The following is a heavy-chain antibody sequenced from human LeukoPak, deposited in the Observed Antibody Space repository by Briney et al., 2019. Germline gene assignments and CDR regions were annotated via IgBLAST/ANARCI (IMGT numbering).Heavy chain of an antibody. CDR3: ARGVGGKLGIAGLFDY. V-gene: IGHV3-7*01. J-gene: IGHJ4*02. Sequence: PGGSLRLSCAASGFTFNTYWMSWVRQAPGKGLEWVANIKVDGSEKYYVDSVKGRFTISRDNAKNSLYLQMNSLRVEDTAVYYCARGVGGKLGIAGLFDYWGQGTLVTVSS. D-gene: IGHD7-27*01. CDR2: IKVDGSEK. CDR1: GFTFNTYW.